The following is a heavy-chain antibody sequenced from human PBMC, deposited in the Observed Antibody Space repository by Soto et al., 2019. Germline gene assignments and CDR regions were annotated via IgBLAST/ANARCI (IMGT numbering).Heavy chain of an antibody. CDR2: IYYTGST. V-gene: IGHV4-59*08. D-gene: IGHD4-17*01. CDR1: GGSISSYY. J-gene: IGHJ4*02. CDR3: ASTGTTSTFDY. Sequence: ETLSLTCTVSGGSISSYYWSWIRQPPGKGLEWIGYIYYTGSTNYNPSLKSRVTISVDTSKNQFPLKLSSVTAADTAVYYCASTGTTSTFDYRGQGTLVTVSS.